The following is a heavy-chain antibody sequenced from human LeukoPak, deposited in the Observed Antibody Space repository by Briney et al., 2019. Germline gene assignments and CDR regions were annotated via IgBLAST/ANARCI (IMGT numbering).Heavy chain of an antibody. CDR1: GGTFSSYA. J-gene: IGHJ6*02. CDR3: ARGKRGYSYGYYGMDV. D-gene: IGHD5-18*01. V-gene: IGHV1-69*06. Sequence: SVKVSCKASGGTFSSYAISWVRQAPGQGLEWMGGIIPIFGTAKYAQKFQGRVTITADKSTSTAYMELSSLRSEDTAVYYCARGKRGYSYGYYGMDVWGQGTTVTVSS. CDR2: IIPIFGTA.